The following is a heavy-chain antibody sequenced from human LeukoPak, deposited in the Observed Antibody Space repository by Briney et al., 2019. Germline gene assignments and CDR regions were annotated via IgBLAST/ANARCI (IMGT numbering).Heavy chain of an antibody. CDR3: ARTQSQSGSYRYYFGY. Sequence: PSETLSLTCTVSGASVDSAGYYWSWIRQPPGGGLEWIGYIYYIRNTNYNPSLKSRVTMSLDPSKNQFSLKLNSVTAADTAVYYCARTQSQSGSYRYYFGYWGQGTLVTVSS. D-gene: IGHD3-16*02. J-gene: IGHJ4*02. CDR2: IYYIRNT. V-gene: IGHV4-61*08. CDR1: GASVDSAGYY.